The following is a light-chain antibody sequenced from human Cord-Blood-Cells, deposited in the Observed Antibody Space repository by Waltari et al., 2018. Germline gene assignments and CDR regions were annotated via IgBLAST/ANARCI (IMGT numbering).Light chain of an antibody. CDR2: EGS. CDR3: CSYAGSSTFVV. Sequence: QSALTQPASVSGSPGQSITISCPGTSSDVGGYNLVYWYQQHPGKAPNLMIYEGSKRPSGVSIRFSGSKSGNTASLTISGLQAEDEADYYCCSYAGSSTFVVFGGGTKLTVL. V-gene: IGLV2-23*03. CDR1: SSDVGGYNL. J-gene: IGLJ2*01.